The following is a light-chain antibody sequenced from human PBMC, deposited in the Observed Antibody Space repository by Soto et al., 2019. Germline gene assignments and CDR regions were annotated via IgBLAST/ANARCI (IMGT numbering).Light chain of an antibody. CDR3: RQYDDLPPT. CDR2: DAS. J-gene: IGKJ5*01. Sequence: DIQLPLSTSSRSAPVGDTVTITRQASQDISNFLNWYQQKPGKAPNLLIYDASNLETGVPSRFSGSGSGTDFTFTISSLQPEDIATYYCRQYDDLPPTFGQGTRLEIK. CDR1: QDISNF. V-gene: IGKV1-33*01.